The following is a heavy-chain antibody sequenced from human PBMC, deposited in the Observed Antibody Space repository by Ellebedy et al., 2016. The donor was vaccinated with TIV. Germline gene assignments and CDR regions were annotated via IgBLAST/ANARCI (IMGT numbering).Heavy chain of an antibody. CDR3: AEEGGSSRGASGMDV. CDR1: GFTLNTYG. V-gene: IGHV3-30*18. Sequence: GESLKISCAAPGFTLNTYGMHWVRQTPDRGLEWVAFISSDGSEKYYVGSVKGRFTISRDISKNTLYLEMNSLRGDDTAVYYCAEEGGSSRGASGMDVWGQGTTVIVSS. CDR2: ISSDGSEK. J-gene: IGHJ6*02. D-gene: IGHD6-6*01.